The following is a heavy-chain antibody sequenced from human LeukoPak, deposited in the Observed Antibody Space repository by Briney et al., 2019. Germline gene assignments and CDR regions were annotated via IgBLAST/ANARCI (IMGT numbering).Heavy chain of an antibody. Sequence: SQTLSLTCTVSGGSISSGGYYWSWIRQHPGKGLEWIGYIYYSGSTYYNPSLKSRVTISVDTSKNQFSLKLSPVTAADTAVYYCARMGAWPLQAFDIWGQGTMVTVSS. D-gene: IGHD3-16*01. CDR1: GGSISSGGYY. CDR2: IYYSGST. CDR3: ARMGAWPLQAFDI. J-gene: IGHJ3*02. V-gene: IGHV4-31*03.